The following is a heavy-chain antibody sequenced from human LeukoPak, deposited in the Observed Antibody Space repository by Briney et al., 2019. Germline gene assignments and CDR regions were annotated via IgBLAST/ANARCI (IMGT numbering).Heavy chain of an antibody. D-gene: IGHD2-15*01. CDR3: ARDRDEVAATHNYYGMDV. V-gene: IGHV4-31*03. CDR2: IYYSGST. CDR1: GGSISSGGYY. J-gene: IGHJ6*02. Sequence: SQTLSLTCTVSGGSISSGGYYWSWIRQHPGKGLGWIGYIYYSGSTYYNPSLKSRVTISVDTSKNQFSLKLSSVTAADTAVYYCARDRDEVAATHNYYGMDVWGQGTTVTVSS.